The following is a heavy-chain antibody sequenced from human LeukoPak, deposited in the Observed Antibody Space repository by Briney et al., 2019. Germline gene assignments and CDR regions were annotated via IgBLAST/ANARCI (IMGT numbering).Heavy chain of an antibody. CDR1: GFTFSSYS. V-gene: IGHV3-21*01. CDR3: VREGRIQLTNFDY. CDR2: ISSSSSYI. D-gene: IGHD5-18*01. J-gene: IGHJ4*02. Sequence: GGSLRLSCAASGFTFSSYSMNWVRQAPGKGLEWVSSISSSSSYIYYADSVKGRFTISRDNAKNSLYLQMNSLRAEDTAVYYCVREGRIQLTNFDYWGQGTLVTVSS.